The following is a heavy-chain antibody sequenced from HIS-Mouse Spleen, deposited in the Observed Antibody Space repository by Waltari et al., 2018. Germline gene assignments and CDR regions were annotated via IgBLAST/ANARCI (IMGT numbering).Heavy chain of an antibody. CDR1: GGSISSSSYY. J-gene: IGHJ2*01. Sequence: QLQLQESGPGLVKPSETLSLTCTVSGGSISSSSYYWGWIRQPPEKWLEWIGSSYYSGRTYYNPSLKSQVTISVDTSKNQFSLKLSSVTAADTAVYYCAREIPYSSSWYDWYFDLWGRGTLVTVSS. V-gene: IGHV4-39*07. D-gene: IGHD6-13*01. CDR2: SYYSGRT. CDR3: AREIPYSSSWYDWYFDL.